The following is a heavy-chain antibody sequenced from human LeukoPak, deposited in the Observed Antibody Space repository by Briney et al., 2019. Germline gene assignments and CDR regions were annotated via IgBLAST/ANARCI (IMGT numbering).Heavy chain of an antibody. J-gene: IGHJ6*03. CDR1: SGSIRSKH. Sequence: PSETLSLTCTVPSGSIRSKHWSWIRQPPGKGLEGIGFISYSGTTYYNPSLGSRVTISRDTSRNQFSLKLSSVTAADTAVYYCTRDRNGGDHYYMDVWGKGTTVTVSS. CDR3: TRDRNGGDHYYMDV. CDR2: ISYSGTT. V-gene: IGHV4-59*01. D-gene: IGHD3-16*01.